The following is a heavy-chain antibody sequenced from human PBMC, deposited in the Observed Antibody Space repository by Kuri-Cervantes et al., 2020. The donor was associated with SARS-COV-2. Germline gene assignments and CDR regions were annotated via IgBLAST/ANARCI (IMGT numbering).Heavy chain of an antibody. CDR2: IYPGDSDT. Sequence: ESLKISCKGSGYSFTSYWIGWVRQMPGKGLEWMGIIYPGDSDTRYSPSFQGQVTISADNSISTAYLQWRSLKASDTAMYYCARLSSGWWGAFDCWGQGTMVTVSS. J-gene: IGHJ3*01. CDR3: ARLSSGWWGAFDC. V-gene: IGHV5-51*01. CDR1: GYSFTSYW. D-gene: IGHD6-19*01.